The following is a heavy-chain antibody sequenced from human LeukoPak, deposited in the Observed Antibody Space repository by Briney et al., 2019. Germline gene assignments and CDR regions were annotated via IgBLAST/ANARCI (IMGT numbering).Heavy chain of an antibody. Sequence: LGGSLRLSCAASGFTFSSYAMHWVRQAPGKGLEYVSGISSNGGSTYYANSVKGRFTISRDNSKNTLYLQVGSLRAEDMAVYYCARDRSYYDSSDYYGDAFDIWGQGTMVTVSS. J-gene: IGHJ3*02. V-gene: IGHV3-64*01. CDR3: ARDRSYYDSSDYYGDAFDI. CDR2: ISSNGGST. CDR1: GFTFSSYA. D-gene: IGHD3-22*01.